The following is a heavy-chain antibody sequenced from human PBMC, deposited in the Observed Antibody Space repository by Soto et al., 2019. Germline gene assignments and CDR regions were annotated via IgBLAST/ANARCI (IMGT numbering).Heavy chain of an antibody. V-gene: IGHV3-66*01. CDR3: ARDRHCYSSSCFGV. J-gene: IGHJ4*02. D-gene: IGHD2-2*01. Sequence: ELQLVESGGGLVQPGWSLRLSCAASGLTVSDNDMRWFRQAPGKGLEWVSLIYSGGGTEYADSVKGRFTISRDRSKNTLYLQMNRLRAADTGLYYCARDRHCYSSSCFGVWGQGTLVTVSS. CDR1: GLTVSDND. CDR2: IYSGGGT.